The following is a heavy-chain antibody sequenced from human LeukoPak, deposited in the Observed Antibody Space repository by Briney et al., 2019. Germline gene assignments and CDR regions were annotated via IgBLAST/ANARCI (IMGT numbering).Heavy chain of an antibody. CDR1: GFTFNSYA. V-gene: IGHV3-30-3*01. CDR3: ARDPCSGGSCLNWFDP. CDR2: ISYDGSIN. D-gene: IGHD2-15*01. J-gene: IGHJ5*02. Sequence: GGSLRLSCAASGFTFNSYAVHWVRQAPGKGLEWVAVISYDGSINFYAASVKGRFTISRDNSKNTLYLQMNSLRVEDTAVYYCARDPCSGGSCLNWFDPRGQGTLVTVSS.